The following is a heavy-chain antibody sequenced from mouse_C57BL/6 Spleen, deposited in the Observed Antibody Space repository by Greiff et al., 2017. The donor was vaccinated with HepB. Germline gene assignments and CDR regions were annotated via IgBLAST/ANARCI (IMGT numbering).Heavy chain of an antibody. Sequence: VKLKESGGGLVKPGGSLKLSCAASGFTFSSYAMSWVRQTPEKRLEWVATISDGGSYTYYPDNVKGRFTISRDNAKNNLYLQMSHLKSEDTAMYYCARGYDYDEYFDVWGTGTTVTVSS. CDR3: ARGYDYDEYFDV. D-gene: IGHD2-4*01. J-gene: IGHJ1*03. CDR1: GFTFSSYA. CDR2: ISDGGSYT. V-gene: IGHV5-4*03.